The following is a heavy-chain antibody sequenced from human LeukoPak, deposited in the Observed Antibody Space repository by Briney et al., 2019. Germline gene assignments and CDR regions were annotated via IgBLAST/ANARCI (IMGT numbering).Heavy chain of an antibody. CDR2: IYYSGST. Sequence: SETLSLTCTVSGDSINSFYWGWIRQPPGKGLEWIGIIYYSGSTYSNPSLRSRVTISVDTSKNQFSLKLSSVTAADTAVYYCASFYCSGGSCYQYYYYYYMDVWGKGTTVTISS. J-gene: IGHJ6*03. D-gene: IGHD2-15*01. V-gene: IGHV4-39*01. CDR1: GDSINSFY. CDR3: ASFYCSGGSCYQYYYYYYMDV.